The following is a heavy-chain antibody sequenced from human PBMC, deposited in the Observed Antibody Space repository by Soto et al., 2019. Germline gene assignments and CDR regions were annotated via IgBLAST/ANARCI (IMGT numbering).Heavy chain of an antibody. V-gene: IGHV4-59*01. Sequence: PSETLSDTWTVSGGSISSYYWSWIRQPPGKGLEWIGYIYYSGSTNYNPSLKSRVTISVDTSKNQFSLKLSSVTAADTAVYYCARAYYGSGTTASKTYYYYYYMDVWGKGTTVTVSS. D-gene: IGHD3-10*01. CDR2: IYYSGST. J-gene: IGHJ6*03. CDR3: ARAYYGSGTTASKTYYYYYYMDV. CDR1: GGSISSYY.